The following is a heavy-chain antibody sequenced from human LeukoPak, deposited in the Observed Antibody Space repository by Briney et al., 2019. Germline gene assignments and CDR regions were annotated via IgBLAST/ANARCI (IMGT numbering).Heavy chain of an antibody. CDR1: GGSISSYY. CDR2: IYTSGST. J-gene: IGHJ3*02. CDR3: ASSIHRGLLRFLEWSPVDAFDI. V-gene: IGHV4-4*07. D-gene: IGHD3-3*01. Sequence: PSETLSLTCTVSGGSISSYYWSWIRQPAGKGLEWIGRIYTSGSTNYNPSLKSRVTMSVDTSKNQFSLKLSSVTAADTAVYYCASSIHRGLLRFLEWSPVDAFDIWGQGTMVTVSS.